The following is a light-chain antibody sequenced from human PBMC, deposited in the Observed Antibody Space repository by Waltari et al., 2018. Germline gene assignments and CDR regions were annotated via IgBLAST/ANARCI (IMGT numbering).Light chain of an antibody. CDR2: WAS. J-gene: IGKJ1*01. CDR3: QQYYRTPPT. V-gene: IGKV4-1*01. Sequence: DIVVTQSPDSLAVSLGERATINCKSSQSVLYSSNNKNYLAWYQQNPGQPPKLLIYWASTRQSGVPDRFIGSGSATDFTLTITSLQAEDVAVYYCQQYYRTPPTFGQGTKVVIK. CDR1: QSVLYSSNNKNY.